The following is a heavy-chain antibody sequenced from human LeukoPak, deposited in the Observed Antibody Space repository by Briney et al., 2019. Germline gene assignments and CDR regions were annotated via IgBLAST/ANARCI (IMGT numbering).Heavy chain of an antibody. Sequence: WASVKVSCKASGGTFSSYAISWVRQAPGQGLEWMGGIIPIFGTANYAQKFQGRVTITTDESTSTAYMELSSLRSEDTAVYYCARDQRIGAARLNYYYMDVWGKGTTVTVSS. CDR2: IIPIFGTA. J-gene: IGHJ6*03. CDR1: GGTFSSYA. V-gene: IGHV1-69*05. CDR3: ARDQRIGAARLNYYYMDV. D-gene: IGHD6-6*01.